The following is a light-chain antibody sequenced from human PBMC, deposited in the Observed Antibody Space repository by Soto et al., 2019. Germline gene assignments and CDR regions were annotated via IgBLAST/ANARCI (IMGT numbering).Light chain of an antibody. V-gene: IGKV3-15*01. CDR3: QQYNYWPPLT. Sequence: EIVMTQSPATLSVSPGERATLSCRASQSISNTLAWYQQKPGQAPRLLIYGTSTRATGIPARFSGSGSGTEFTLTISSLQSEDFAVYYCQQYNYWPPLTFGGGTKV. J-gene: IGKJ4*01. CDR2: GTS. CDR1: QSISNT.